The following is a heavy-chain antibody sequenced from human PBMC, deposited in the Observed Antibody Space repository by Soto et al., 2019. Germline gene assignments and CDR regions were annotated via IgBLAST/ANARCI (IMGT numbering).Heavy chain of an antibody. CDR3: ARLACLLQPLNY. CDR1: GYTFTNYW. V-gene: IGHV5-51*01. J-gene: IGHJ4*02. D-gene: IGHD6-13*01. CDR2: IFPRDSDT. Sequence: GESLKISCQASGYTFTNYWIAWVRHMPGRGLVWMGLIFPRDSDTRYNSSFEGQVTISSDRSLATAYLQWTSLKASDTAIYFCARLACLLQPLNYWGQGTPVPSPQ.